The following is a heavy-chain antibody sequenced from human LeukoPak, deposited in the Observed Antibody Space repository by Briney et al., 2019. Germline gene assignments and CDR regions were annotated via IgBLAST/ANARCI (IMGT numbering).Heavy chain of an antibody. CDR3: AKDPTVTTYGDGY. J-gene: IGHJ4*02. Sequence: GGSLRLSCAASGFTFSSYAMSWVRQAPGKGLEWVSAISGSGGSTYYADSVKGRFTISRDNSKSTLYLQMNSLRAEDTAVYYCAKDPTVTTYGDGYWGQGTLVTVSS. D-gene: IGHD4-17*01. CDR1: GFTFSSYA. CDR2: ISGSGGST. V-gene: IGHV3-23*01.